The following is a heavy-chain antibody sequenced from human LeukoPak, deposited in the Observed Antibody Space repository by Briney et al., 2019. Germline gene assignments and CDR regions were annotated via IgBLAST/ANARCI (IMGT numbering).Heavy chain of an antibody. D-gene: IGHD6-13*01. CDR3: AKDSSSWVDDNWFDP. CDR2: ISGSGGST. J-gene: IGHJ5*02. Sequence: GGSLRLSCAVSGFTFDSYGMTWVRQTPRKGLEWLSVISGSGGSTYYADSVKGRFTISRDNSKNTLYLQMNSLRAEDTAVYYCAKDSSSWVDDNWFDPWGQGTLVTVSS. CDR1: GFTFDSYG. V-gene: IGHV3-23*01.